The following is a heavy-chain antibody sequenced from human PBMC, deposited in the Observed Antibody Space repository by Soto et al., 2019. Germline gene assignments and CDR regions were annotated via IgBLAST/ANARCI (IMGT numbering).Heavy chain of an antibody. V-gene: IGHV3-21*04. CDR3: ARVFEAYYYDSSGYYAGY. D-gene: IGHD3-22*01. Sequence: GGSLRLSCAASGFTFSSYSMNWVRQAPGRGLEWVAAISGTSDYIYYADSVKGRFTISRDNAKTSLYIQMNSLRSEDTAVYYCARVFEAYYYDSSGYYAGYWGQGTLVTVS. J-gene: IGHJ4*02. CDR1: GFTFSSYS. CDR2: ISGTSDYI.